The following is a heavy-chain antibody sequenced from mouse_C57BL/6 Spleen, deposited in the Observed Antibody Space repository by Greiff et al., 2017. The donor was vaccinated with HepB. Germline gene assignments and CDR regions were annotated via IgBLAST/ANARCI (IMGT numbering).Heavy chain of an antibody. V-gene: IGHV1-54*01. CDR3: ARRGTTVVDYFDY. J-gene: IGHJ2*01. Sequence: QVQLQQSGAELVRPGTSVKVSCKASGYAFTNYLIEWVKQRPGQGLEWIGVINPGSGGTNYNEKFKGKATLTADKSSSTAYMQLSSLTSEDSAAYFCARRGTTVVDYFDYWGQGTTLTVSS. D-gene: IGHD1-1*01. CDR1: GYAFTNYL. CDR2: INPGSGGT.